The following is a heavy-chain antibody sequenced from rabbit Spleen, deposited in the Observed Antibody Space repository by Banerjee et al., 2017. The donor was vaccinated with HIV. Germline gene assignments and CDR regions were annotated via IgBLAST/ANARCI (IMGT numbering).Heavy chain of an antibody. D-gene: IGHD8-1*01. Sequence: QSLEESGGGLVQPGGSLKLSCKASGFTLSTYYMNWVRQAPGKGLEWIGYIDPVFGITYYANWVNGRFSISRDNAQNTVFLQMTSLTAADTATYFCARDGAGGSYFALWGPGTLVTVS. V-gene: IGHV1S7*01. CDR2: IDPVFGIT. J-gene: IGHJ4*01. CDR3: ARDGAGGSYFAL. CDR1: GFTLSTYY.